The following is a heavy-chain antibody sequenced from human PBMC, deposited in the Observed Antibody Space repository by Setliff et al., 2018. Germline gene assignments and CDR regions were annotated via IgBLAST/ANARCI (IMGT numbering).Heavy chain of an antibody. V-gene: IGHV3-21*04. CDR3: VRTDYSDGRYSMDV. J-gene: IGHJ6*03. Sequence: LRLSCAASGFTFSSYSLNWVRQAPGKGLEWVSSISSSSSYIYYADSVQGRFTISRDNAKNSLYLQMNSLTAADTAVYYCVRTDYSDGRYSMDVWGKGTTVTVSS. CDR2: ISSSSSYI. CDR1: GFTFSSYS. D-gene: IGHD6-19*01.